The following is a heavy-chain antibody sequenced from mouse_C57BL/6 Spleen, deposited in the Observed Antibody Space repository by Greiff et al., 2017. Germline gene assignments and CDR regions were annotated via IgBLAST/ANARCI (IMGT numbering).Heavy chain of an antibody. CDR1: GYAFSSYW. D-gene: IGHD2-4*01. V-gene: IGHV1-80*01. J-gene: IGHJ2*01. Sequence: LEESGAELVKPGASVKISCKASGYAFSSYWMNWVKQRPGKGLEWIGQIYPGDGDTNYNGKFKGKATLTADKSSSTAYMQLSSLTSEDSAVYFCARAGDYDEDYFDYWGQGTTLTVSS. CDR3: ARAGDYDEDYFDY. CDR2: IYPGDGDT.